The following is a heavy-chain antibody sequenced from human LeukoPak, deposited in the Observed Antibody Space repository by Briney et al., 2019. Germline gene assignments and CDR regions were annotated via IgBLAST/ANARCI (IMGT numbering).Heavy chain of an antibody. D-gene: IGHD2-15*01. V-gene: IGHV1-69*05. Sequence: SVKVSCKASGSTFSSYAISWVRQAPGQGLEWMGRIIPIFGTANYAQKFQGRVTITTDESTSTAYMELSSLRSEDTAVYYCASEVHRYCSGGSCYFNDWGQGTLVTVSS. CDR3: ASEVHRYCSGGSCYFND. CDR1: GSTFSSYA. CDR2: IIPIFGTA. J-gene: IGHJ4*02.